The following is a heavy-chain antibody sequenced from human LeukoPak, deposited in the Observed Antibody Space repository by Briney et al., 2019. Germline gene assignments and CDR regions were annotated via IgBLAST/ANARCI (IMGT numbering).Heavy chain of an antibody. D-gene: IGHD6-19*01. V-gene: IGHV1-69*06. J-gene: IGHJ4*02. CDR2: IIPIFGTA. Sequence: ASVKVSCKASGYTFTGYYIHWVRQAPGQGLEWMGGIIPIFGTANYAQKFQGRVTITADKSTSTAYMELSSLRAEGTAVYYCARENRDIRYTGYSSGWYGSGFDYWGQGTLVTVSS. CDR1: GYTFTGYY. CDR3: ARENRDIRYTGYSSGWYGSGFDY.